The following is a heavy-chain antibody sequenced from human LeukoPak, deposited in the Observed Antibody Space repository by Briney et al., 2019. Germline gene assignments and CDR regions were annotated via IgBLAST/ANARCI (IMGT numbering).Heavy chain of an antibody. CDR2: INHSGST. CDR1: GGSFSGYY. J-gene: IGHJ6*03. CDR3: ARQSSGCTNGVCYRSDYYYYYMDV. D-gene: IGHD2-8*01. V-gene: IGHV4-34*01. Sequence: SETLSLTCAVYGGSFSGYYWSWIRQPPGKGLEWIGEINHSGSTNYNPSLKSRVTISVDTSKNQFSLKLSSVTAADTAVYYCARQSSGCTNGVCYRSDYYYYYMDVWGKGTTVTVSS.